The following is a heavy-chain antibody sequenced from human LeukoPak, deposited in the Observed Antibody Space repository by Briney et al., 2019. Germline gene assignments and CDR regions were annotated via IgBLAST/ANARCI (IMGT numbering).Heavy chain of an antibody. V-gene: IGHV3-23*01. CDR2: ISGSGGST. D-gene: IGHD3-22*01. CDR3: AKDFYLGSYDSSDY. Sequence: PGGSLRLSCAASGFTFSSYAMSWVRQAPGKGLEWVPAISGSGGSTYYADSVKGRFTISRDNSKNTLYLQMNSLRAEDTAVYYCAKDFYLGSYDSSDYWGQGTLVTVSS. CDR1: GFTFSSYA. J-gene: IGHJ4*02.